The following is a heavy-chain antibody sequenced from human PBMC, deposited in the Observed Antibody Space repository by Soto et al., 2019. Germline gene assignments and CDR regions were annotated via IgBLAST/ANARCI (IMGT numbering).Heavy chain of an antibody. J-gene: IGHJ4*02. CDR1: GFTFSSYS. D-gene: IGHD3-9*01. CDR2: IFTTGTTI. Sequence: EVQLMESGGSLVQPGWSLRLSCVASGFTFSSYSMVWVRQAPGKGLEWVSYIFTTGTTIYYADSVKGRFTVSRDNAKNSLFLLLNSLRAEDTAVYYCARDKDWAFDYWGQGTLVTVSS. V-gene: IGHV3-48*03. CDR3: ARDKDWAFDY.